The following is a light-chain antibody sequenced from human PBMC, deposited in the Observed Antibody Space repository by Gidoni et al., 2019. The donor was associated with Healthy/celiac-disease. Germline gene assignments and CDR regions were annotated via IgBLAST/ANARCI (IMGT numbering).Light chain of an antibody. V-gene: IGKV3-20*01. J-gene: IGKJ3*01. CDR2: GAS. CDR1: QSVSSSY. CDR3: QQYGSTGT. Sequence: EIVLTQSPCTLSLSPGERATLSCRASQSVSSSYLAWYQQKPGQDPRLLIYGASSRAPGIPDRFSGSGSGTDFTLTISRLEPEDFAVYYCQQYGSTGTFXPXTKVDIK.